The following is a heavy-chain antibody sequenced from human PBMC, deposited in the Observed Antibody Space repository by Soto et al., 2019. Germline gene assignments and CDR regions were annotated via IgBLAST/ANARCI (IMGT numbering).Heavy chain of an antibody. CDR2: INKDGSKQ. V-gene: IGHV3-7*03. Sequence: GGSLRLSCAASGFTFTAYYMTWVRQVPGKGLEWVASINKDGSKQYYVDSVKGRFTISRDNAMNSLYLQMNSLRAGDTALYYCSRENWFQDYWGQRTLVTVSS. D-gene: IGHD3-10*01. J-gene: IGHJ4*02. CDR3: SRENWFQDY. CDR1: GFTFTAYY.